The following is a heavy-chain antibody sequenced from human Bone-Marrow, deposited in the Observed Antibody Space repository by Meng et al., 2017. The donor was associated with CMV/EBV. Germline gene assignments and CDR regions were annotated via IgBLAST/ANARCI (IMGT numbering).Heavy chain of an antibody. Sequence: ASVKVSCKASGYTFTGYYMHWERPAPGQGLEWMGWINPNSGGTNYAQKFQGRVTMTRDTSLSTAYMEQSRLRSDDTGVYYCASDSSGYHYWGQGTLVTVSS. CDR1: GYTFTGYY. V-gene: IGHV1-2*02. CDR3: ASDSSGYHY. D-gene: IGHD3-22*01. J-gene: IGHJ4*02. CDR2: INPNSGGT.